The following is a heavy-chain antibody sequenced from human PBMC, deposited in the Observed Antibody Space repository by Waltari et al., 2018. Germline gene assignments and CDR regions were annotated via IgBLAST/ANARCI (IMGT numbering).Heavy chain of an antibody. J-gene: IGHJ4*02. Sequence: EVQLVESGGGLVTPGGSLRLSCAASGFTFSNAWMSWVRQAPGKGLEWVGRVKSKSDGGTRDYSAPVKGRFTISRDDSENTLYLQMNSLKTEDTAVYYCTTLFGDFWSGYFFDFWGQGTLVTVSS. D-gene: IGHD3-3*01. CDR2: VKSKSDGGTR. V-gene: IGHV3-15*01. CDR1: GFTFSNAW. CDR3: TTLFGDFWSGYFFDF.